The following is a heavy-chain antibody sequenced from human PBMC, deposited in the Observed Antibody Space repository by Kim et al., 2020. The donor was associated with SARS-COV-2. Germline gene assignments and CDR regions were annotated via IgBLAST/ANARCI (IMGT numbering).Heavy chain of an antibody. V-gene: IGHV3-23*01. CDR1: GFTFSSYA. Sequence: GGSLRLSCAASGFTFSSYAMSWVRQAPGKGLEWVSGISGSGGSTYYADSVKGRFTISRDNSKNTLYLQMNSLRAEDTAVYYCAKAKTYYYDSSGFDYWGQGTLVTVSS. J-gene: IGHJ4*02. CDR3: AKAKTYYYDSSGFDY. CDR2: ISGSGGST. D-gene: IGHD3-22*01.